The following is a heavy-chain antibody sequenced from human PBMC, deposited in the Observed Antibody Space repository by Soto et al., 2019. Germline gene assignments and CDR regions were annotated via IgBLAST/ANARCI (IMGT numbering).Heavy chain of an antibody. CDR1: GFTFSSYW. CDR2: ISSDGSTT. D-gene: IGHD6-19*01. V-gene: IGHV3-74*01. Sequence: GGSLRLSCAASGFTFSSYWMHWVRQAPGKGLVWVSRISSDGSTTSYADSVKGRFTISRDNAKNTLYLQMNSLRAEDTAVYYCAKSPSKGAVAGFFDYWGQGTLVTVSS. CDR3: AKSPSKGAVAGFFDY. J-gene: IGHJ4*02.